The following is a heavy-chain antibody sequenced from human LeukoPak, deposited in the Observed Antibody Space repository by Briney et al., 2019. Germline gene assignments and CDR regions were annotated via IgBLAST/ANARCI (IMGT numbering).Heavy chain of an antibody. CDR3: ARDRADSSGWYFDY. CDR1: GFIFSSYG. Sequence: GGSLRLSCAASGFIFSSYGMHWVRQAPGKGLEWAAFIRYDGSNKYYADSVKGRFTISRDNSKDTLYLQMNSLRAVDTAVYYCARDRADSSGWYFDYWGQGTLVTVSS. J-gene: IGHJ4*02. D-gene: IGHD3-22*01. V-gene: IGHV3-30*02. CDR2: IRYDGSNK.